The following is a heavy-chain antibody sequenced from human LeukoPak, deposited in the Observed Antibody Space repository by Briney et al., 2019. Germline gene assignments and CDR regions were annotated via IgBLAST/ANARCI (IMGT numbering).Heavy chain of an antibody. V-gene: IGHV3-74*01. D-gene: IGHD3-3*01. Sequence: GGSLRLSCEDSGFRFSGYWMHWVRHAPGKGLVWVSRVQDDERSASYGDSVKGRFTISKDNAKNILYLQMDGLRVEDTAVYYCVRGHVGTIFGVIPVNPLGYWGQGTLVTVSS. CDR2: VQDDERSA. J-gene: IGHJ4*02. CDR3: VRGHVGTIFGVIPVNPLGY. CDR1: GFRFSGYW.